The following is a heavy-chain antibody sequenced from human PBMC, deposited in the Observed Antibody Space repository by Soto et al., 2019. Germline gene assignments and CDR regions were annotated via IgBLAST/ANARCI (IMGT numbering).Heavy chain of an antibody. CDR2: IIPIFGTA. CDR3: AGDGYSGSYYRAY. J-gene: IGHJ4*02. Sequence: QVQLVQSGAEVKKPGSSVKVSCKASGGTFSSYAISWVRQAPGQGLEWMGGIIPIFGTANYAQKFQGRVTITADKSTSTAYKELSNLRTEDTAVYYCAGDGYSGSYYRAYWGQGTLVTVSS. CDR1: GGTFSSYA. D-gene: IGHD1-26*01. V-gene: IGHV1-69*14.